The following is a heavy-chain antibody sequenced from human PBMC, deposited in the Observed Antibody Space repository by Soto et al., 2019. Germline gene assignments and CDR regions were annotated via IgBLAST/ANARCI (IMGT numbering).Heavy chain of an antibody. CDR3: ARGGGSDSFDC. Sequence: KTSETLSLTCTVSGASITFGGYSWSWIRQTPGKGLEWIGYINHLETTFYNPSFESRLTLSIDRAKNQFSLKLHSMSAADRAVYFCARGGGSDSFDCWGQGILVTVSS. V-gene: IGHV4-30-2*01. D-gene: IGHD1-26*01. CDR2: INHLETT. CDR1: GASITFGGYS. J-gene: IGHJ4*02.